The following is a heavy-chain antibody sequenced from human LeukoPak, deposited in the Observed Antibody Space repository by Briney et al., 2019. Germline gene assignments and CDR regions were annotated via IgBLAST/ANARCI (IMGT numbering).Heavy chain of an antibody. CDR3: ARERNPKYYYDSSGYYRDAFDI. Sequence: GGSLRLSCAASGFTFSSYAMHWVRQAPGKGLEWVSYISSSSSTIYYADSVKGRFTISRDNAKNSLYLQMNSLRDEDTAVYYCARERNPKYYYDSSGYYRDAFDIWGQGTMVTVSS. CDR2: ISSSSSTI. V-gene: IGHV3-48*02. CDR1: GFTFSSYA. D-gene: IGHD3-22*01. J-gene: IGHJ3*02.